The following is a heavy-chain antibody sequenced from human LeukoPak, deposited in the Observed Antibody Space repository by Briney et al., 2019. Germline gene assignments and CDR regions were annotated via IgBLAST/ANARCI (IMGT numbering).Heavy chain of an antibody. D-gene: IGHD5-18*01. V-gene: IGHV1-69*05. CDR3: AREVDTAMVFDY. CDR1: GGTFSSYA. CDR2: IIPIFGTA. J-gene: IGHJ4*02. Sequence: ASVKVSCKASGGTFSSYAISWVRQAPGQALGWMGRIIPIFGTANYAQKFQGRVTITTDESTSTAYMELSSLRSEDTAVYYCAREVDTAMVFDYWGQGTLVTVSS.